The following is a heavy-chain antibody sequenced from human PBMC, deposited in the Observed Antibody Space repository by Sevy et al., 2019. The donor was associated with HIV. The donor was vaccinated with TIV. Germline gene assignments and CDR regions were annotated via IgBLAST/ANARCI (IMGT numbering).Heavy chain of an antibody. J-gene: IGHJ6*02. D-gene: IGHD6-13*01. CDR1: GGSISSYY. CDR3: ARDFTSLSSSWEYYYYGMDV. Sequence: SETLSLTCTVSGGSISSYYWSWIRQPAGKGLEWIGRIYTSGSTNYNPSLKSRVTMSVDTSKNQFSLKLSSVTAADTAVYYCARDFTSLSSSWEYYYYGMDVWGQGTLVTVSS. CDR2: IYTSGST. V-gene: IGHV4-4*07.